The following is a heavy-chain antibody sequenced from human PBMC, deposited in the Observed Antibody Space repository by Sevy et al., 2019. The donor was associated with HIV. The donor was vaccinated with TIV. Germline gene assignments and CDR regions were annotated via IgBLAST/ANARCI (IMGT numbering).Heavy chain of an antibody. CDR2: INLDGLIT. CDR3: AGGSRGVATN. D-gene: IGHD3-10*01. CDR1: GFTFNIHW. V-gene: IGHV3-74*01. J-gene: IGHJ4*02. Sequence: GESLKISCVASGFTFNIHWMHWVRQVPGKGLVWVSRINLDGLITNYADSVTGRFTISRDNAKNTVYLQMNSLRVDDTAVYYCAGGSRGVATNWGQGTLVTVSS.